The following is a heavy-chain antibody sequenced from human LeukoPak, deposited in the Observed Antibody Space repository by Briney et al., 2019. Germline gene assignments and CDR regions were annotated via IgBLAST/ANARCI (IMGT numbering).Heavy chain of an antibody. J-gene: IGHJ6*02. CDR1: GGSFSGYY. D-gene: IGHD3-22*01. CDR3: ARPDSSGYYTLDV. Sequence: SETLSLTCAVYGGSFSGYYWSWIRQPPGKGLEWIGEINHSGSTNYNPSLKSRVTISVDTSKNQFSLKLSSVTAADTAVYYCARPDSSGYYTLDVWGQGTTVTVSS. V-gene: IGHV4-34*01. CDR2: INHSGST.